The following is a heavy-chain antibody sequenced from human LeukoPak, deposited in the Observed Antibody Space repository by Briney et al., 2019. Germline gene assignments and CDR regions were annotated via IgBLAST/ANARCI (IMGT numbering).Heavy chain of an antibody. V-gene: IGHV3-21*01. CDR2: ISSSSSYI. J-gene: IGHJ3*02. CDR1: GFTFSSYS. Sequence: PGGSLRLSCAASGFTFSSYSMNWVRQAPGKGLEWVSSISSSSSYIYYADSVKGRFTISRDNAKNSLYLQMNSLRAEDTAVYYCARGRITMTSDAFDIWGQGTMVTVSS. D-gene: IGHD3-22*01. CDR3: ARGRITMTSDAFDI.